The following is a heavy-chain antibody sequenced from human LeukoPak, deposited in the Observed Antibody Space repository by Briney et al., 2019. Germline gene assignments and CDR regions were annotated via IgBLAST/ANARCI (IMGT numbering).Heavy chain of an antibody. CDR3: AKNFGDFWSGYSYYFDY. J-gene: IGHJ4*02. V-gene: IGHV3-23*01. CDR2: ISGSGGST. D-gene: IGHD3-3*01. CDR1: GFTFSSYA. Sequence: GGSLRLSCAASGFTFSSYAMSWVRQAPGKGLEWVSAISGSGGSTYYADSVKGRFTISRDNSKNTLYLQMNSLRAEDTAVYYCAKNFGDFWSGYSYYFDYWGQGTLVTVSS.